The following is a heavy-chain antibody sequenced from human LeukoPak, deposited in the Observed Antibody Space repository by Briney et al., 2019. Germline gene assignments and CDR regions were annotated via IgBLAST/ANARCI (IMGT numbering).Heavy chain of an antibody. D-gene: IGHD5-18*01. V-gene: IGHV3-11*01. Sequence: GGSLRLSCAASGFTFSDYYMSWIRQAPGNGLEWGSYISSSVSTIYYANSVKGRFTISRDNAKPSLYLQMNSLRAEDTAVYYCARVTAMVTSTHDYWGQGTLVTVSS. J-gene: IGHJ4*02. CDR2: ISSSVSTI. CDR3: ARVTAMVTSTHDY. CDR1: GFTFSDYY.